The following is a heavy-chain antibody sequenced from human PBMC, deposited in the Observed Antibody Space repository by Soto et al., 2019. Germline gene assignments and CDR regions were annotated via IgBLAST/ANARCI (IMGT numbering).Heavy chain of an antibody. CDR1: GYTFTSYG. Sequence: ASVKVSCKASGYTFTSYGISWVRQAPGQGLEWMGWISAYNGNTNYAQKLQGRVTMTTDTSTSTAYMELRSLRSDDTAVYYCARVDRAMPTYSYGTDVWGQGPTVTVS. D-gene: IGHD5-18*01. CDR2: ISAYNGNT. CDR3: ARVDRAMPTYSYGTDV. J-gene: IGHJ6*02. V-gene: IGHV1-18*04.